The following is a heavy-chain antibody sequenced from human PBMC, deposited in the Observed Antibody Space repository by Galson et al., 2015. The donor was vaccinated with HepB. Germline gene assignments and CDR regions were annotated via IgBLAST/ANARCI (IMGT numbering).Heavy chain of an antibody. V-gene: IGHV3-23*01. CDR3: AKDQVVVAATSFLGPFDY. CDR2: ISGSGGST. Sequence: SLRLSCAASGFTFSSYAMSWVRQAPGKGLEWVSAISGSGGSTYYADSVKGRFTISRDNSKNTLYLQMNSLRAEDTAVYYCAKDQVVVAATSFLGPFDYWGQGTLVTVSS. CDR1: GFTFSSYA. D-gene: IGHD2-15*01. J-gene: IGHJ4*02.